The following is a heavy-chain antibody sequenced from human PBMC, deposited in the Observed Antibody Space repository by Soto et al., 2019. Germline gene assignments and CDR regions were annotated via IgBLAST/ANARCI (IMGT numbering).Heavy chain of an antibody. J-gene: IGHJ1*01. V-gene: IGHV3-30*18. Sequence: LRLSCAACGFTFSSYGIHWVRQAPGKGLEWVAVISYDGSNKYYADSVKGRFTISRDNSKNTLYLQMNSLRAEDTAVYYCAKDNPLYSSGWYSFQHWGQGTLVTVSS. CDR2: ISYDGSNK. CDR1: GFTFSSYG. CDR3: AKDNPLYSSGWYSFQH. D-gene: IGHD6-19*01.